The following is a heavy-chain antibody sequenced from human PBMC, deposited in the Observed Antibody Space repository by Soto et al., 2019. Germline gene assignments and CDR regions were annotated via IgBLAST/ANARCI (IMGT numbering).Heavy chain of an antibody. J-gene: IGHJ6*02. CDR2: IIPIFGTA. CDR3: AREVATRKAHYYYYGMDV. D-gene: IGHD5-12*01. V-gene: IGHV1-69*13. CDR1: GGTFSSYA. Sequence: SVKVSCKASGGTFSSYAISWVRQAPGQGLEWMGGIIPIFGTANYAQKFQGRVTITADESTSTAYMELSSLRSEDTAVYYCAREVATRKAHYYYYGMDVWGQGTTVTVSS.